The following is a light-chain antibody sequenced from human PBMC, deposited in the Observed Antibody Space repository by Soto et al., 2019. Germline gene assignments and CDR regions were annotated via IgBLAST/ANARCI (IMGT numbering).Light chain of an antibody. J-gene: IGLJ3*02. V-gene: IGLV1-51*01. CDR2: GIN. CDR3: GSWDINLRAVV. Sequence: QSVLTQPPSVSAAPGQTVTIACSGTKSNIGSNYISWYQQLPGTAPKLVIYGINKRPSGIADRFSGSKSGTSAALGITGLQTEDEAYYFCGSWDINLRAVVFGGGTKLTVL. CDR1: KSNIGSNY.